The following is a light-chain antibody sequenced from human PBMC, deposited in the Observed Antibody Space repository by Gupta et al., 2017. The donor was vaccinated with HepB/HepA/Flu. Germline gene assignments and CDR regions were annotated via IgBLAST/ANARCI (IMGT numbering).Light chain of an antibody. J-gene: IGKJ1*01. Sequence: DIVMTQSPLSLPVTAGEPASISCRSSQSLLHSNGYNYLDWYLQKPGQSPQVLIYLGSNRDSGVPDRFSGSGSGTDFTLTISRVEAEDVGVYYCMQALQAPRTFGQGTKVEIK. V-gene: IGKV2-28*01. CDR1: QSLLHSNGYNY. CDR2: LGS. CDR3: MQALQAPRT.